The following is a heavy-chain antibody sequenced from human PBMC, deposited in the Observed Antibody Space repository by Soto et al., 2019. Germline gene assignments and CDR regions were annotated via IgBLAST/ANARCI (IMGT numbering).Heavy chain of an antibody. Sequence: VGSLRLSCAASWFTFTRYSINWVRQAPGKGLEWVSSISSTTNYIYYGDSMKGRFTISRDNAKNSLYLEMNSLRAEDTAVYYCARESEDLTSNFDYWGQGTLVTVSS. J-gene: IGHJ4*02. CDR2: ISSTTNYI. V-gene: IGHV3-21*06. CDR3: ARESEDLTSNFDY. CDR1: WFTFTRYS.